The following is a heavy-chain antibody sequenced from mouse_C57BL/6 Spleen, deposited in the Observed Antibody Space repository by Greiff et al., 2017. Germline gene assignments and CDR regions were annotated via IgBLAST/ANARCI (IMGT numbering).Heavy chain of an antibody. Sequence: QVQLKQSGAELVQPGASVKLSCKASGYTFTSYWMHWVKQRPGQGLEWIGLIHPNSGSTNYNEKFKSKATLTVDKASSTAYMQISRLTSEDSAVYYCARSPTYGSSYAMDYWGQGTSVTVAS. CDR1: GYTFTSYW. V-gene: IGHV1-64*01. CDR3: ARSPTYGSSYAMDY. J-gene: IGHJ4*01. D-gene: IGHD1-1*01. CDR2: IHPNSGST.